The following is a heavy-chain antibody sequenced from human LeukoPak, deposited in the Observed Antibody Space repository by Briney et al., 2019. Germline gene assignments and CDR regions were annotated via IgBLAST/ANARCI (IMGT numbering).Heavy chain of an antibody. CDR1: GFTFDEYA. V-gene: IGHV3-23*01. CDR2: ISSSGGST. CDR3: AKDQGYSYGYPTFDY. D-gene: IGHD5-18*01. J-gene: IGHJ4*02. Sequence: PGGSLRLSCAASGFTFDEYAIHWVRQAPGKGVEWVSTISSSGGSTYYADSVKGGFTISRDSSKNTLYLQMNSLRAEDTAVYYCAKDQGYSYGYPTFDYWGQGTLVTVSS.